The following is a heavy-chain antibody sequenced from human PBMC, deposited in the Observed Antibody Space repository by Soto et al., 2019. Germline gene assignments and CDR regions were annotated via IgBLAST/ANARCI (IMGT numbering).Heavy chain of an antibody. CDR2: INTDGIST. V-gene: IGHV3-74*03. D-gene: IGHD5-12*01. Sequence: GGSLRLSCTACGFSLSTYWMHWVRQVPWKGLIWVSRINTDGISTTYADSVKGRFTISRDNAKNTLYLQMNSLRAADTAVYYCGSGHSGFDKGEYYYQGVDVWGQGTTVTVSS. J-gene: IGHJ6*02. CDR3: GSGHSGFDKGEYYYQGVDV. CDR1: GFSLSTYW.